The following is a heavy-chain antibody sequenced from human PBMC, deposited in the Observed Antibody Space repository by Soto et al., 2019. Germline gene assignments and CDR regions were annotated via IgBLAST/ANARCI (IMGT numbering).Heavy chain of an antibody. J-gene: IGHJ1*01. CDR2: INWNSGSI. V-gene: IGHV3-9*01. CDR1: GFTFDDYA. D-gene: IGHD6-13*01. CDR3: VKDESINWYSGHFRH. Sequence: EVQLVESGGGLVQPGRSLRLSCAASGFTFDDYAMHWVRQVPGKGLEWVSGINWNSGSIGYGDSVKGRFAISRDNAENSLHLQMNSVSAEDTAFYYCVKDESINWYSGHFRHWGQGTLVTVPS.